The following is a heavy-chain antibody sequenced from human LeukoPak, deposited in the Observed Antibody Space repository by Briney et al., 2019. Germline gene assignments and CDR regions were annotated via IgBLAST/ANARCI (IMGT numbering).Heavy chain of an antibody. Sequence: SQTLSLTCDISGESVSSNSAAWNWIRQSPSRGLGWLGRTYYRSKWYDDYAVSVKSRITINPDTSKNHFSLQLNSVTPEDTAVYFCAREVAGTCAFDIWGQGTMVTVSS. D-gene: IGHD1-14*01. CDR3: AREVAGTCAFDI. J-gene: IGHJ3*02. CDR2: TYYRSKWYD. CDR1: GESVSSNSAA. V-gene: IGHV6-1*01.